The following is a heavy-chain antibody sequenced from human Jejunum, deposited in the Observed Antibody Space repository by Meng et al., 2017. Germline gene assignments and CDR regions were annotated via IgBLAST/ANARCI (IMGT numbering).Heavy chain of an antibody. J-gene: IGHJ4*02. V-gene: IGHV4-61*03. D-gene: IGHD5-24*01. Sequence: QVQLQAAGPGLVRPSETLSLTCTVSGGSVSSGFYYWSWIRQPPGKGLEWIGYISDSGTTNYNPSLKSRVTMSVDTSKNHFSLKLTSVTAADTAVYFCVRDSETYPTYFDYWGQGTLVTVSS. CDR2: ISDSGTT. CDR3: VRDSETYPTYFDY. CDR1: GGSVSSGFYY.